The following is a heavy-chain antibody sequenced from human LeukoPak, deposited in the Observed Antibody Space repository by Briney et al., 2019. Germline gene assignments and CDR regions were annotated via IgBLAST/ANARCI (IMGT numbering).Heavy chain of an antibody. J-gene: IGHJ6*02. CDR3: ARERGSREWLGSYYYYYYGMDV. V-gene: IGHV4-61*02. D-gene: IGHD6-19*01. Sequence: PSQTLSLTCTVSGGSISSGSYYWSWIRQPAGKGLEWIGRIYTSGRTNYNPSLKSRVTISVDTSKNQFSLKLSSVTAADTAVYYCARERGSREWLGSYYYYYYGMDVWGQGTTVTVSS. CDR2: IYTSGRT. CDR1: GGSISSGSYY.